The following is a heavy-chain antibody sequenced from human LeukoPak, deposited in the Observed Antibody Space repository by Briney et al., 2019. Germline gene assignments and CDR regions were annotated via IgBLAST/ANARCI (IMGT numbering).Heavy chain of an antibody. CDR2: INHSGST. CDR1: GGSFSGYY. CDR3: ARRPAAARWKGIDY. D-gene: IGHD2-2*01. V-gene: IGHV4-34*01. Sequence: SETLSLTCTVYGGSFSGYYWSWIRQPPGKGMEWIREINHSGSTNYNPSLKSRVTISVDTSKNQFSLKLSSVTAADTAVYYCARRPAAARWKGIDYWGQGTLVTVSS. J-gene: IGHJ4*02.